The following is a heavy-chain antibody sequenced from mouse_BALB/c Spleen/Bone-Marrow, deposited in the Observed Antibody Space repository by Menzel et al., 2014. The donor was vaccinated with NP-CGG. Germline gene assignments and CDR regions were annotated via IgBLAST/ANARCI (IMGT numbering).Heavy chain of an antibody. Sequence: EVQVVESGPELVKPGASVKISCKASGYSFTGYFMNWVKQSHGKSLEWIGRINPYNGDTFYNQKFKGQATLTVDKSSSTTHMQLLSLTSEDSAVSYFGRVYNYGSSYFDYWGQGTTLTVSS. D-gene: IGHD1-1*01. CDR2: INPYNGDT. V-gene: IGHV1-37*01. CDR1: GYSFTGYF. J-gene: IGHJ2*01. CDR3: GRVYNYGSSYFDY.